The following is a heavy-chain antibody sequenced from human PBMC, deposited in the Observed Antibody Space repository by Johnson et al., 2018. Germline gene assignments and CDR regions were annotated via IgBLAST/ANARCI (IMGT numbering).Heavy chain of an antibody. J-gene: IGHJ6*02. CDR3: ARHGPATAPWGLGYDYGMDV. V-gene: IGHV4-39*01. Sequence: QVQLQESGPGLVKPSETLSLTCTVSGGSISSYYWSWIRQPPGKGLEWIGSIYYSGSTYYNPSLKSRVTISVDTSKNQFSLKLSSVTAADTAVYYCARHGPATAPWGLGYDYGMDVWGQGTTVTVSS. CDR1: GGSISSYY. CDR2: IYYSGST. D-gene: IGHD5-12*01.